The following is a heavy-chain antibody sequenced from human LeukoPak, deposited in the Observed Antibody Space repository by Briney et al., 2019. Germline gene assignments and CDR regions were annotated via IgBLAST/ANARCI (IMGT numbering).Heavy chain of an antibody. Sequence: EGSLRLSCASPGFTFSSDWMYWVRQAPGRGPVWVSGIKPDGTYTHYADSVKGRFTISRDDAKNTLYLQMNSLRVEDTAVYYCANYWYPWGPGTLVTVSS. CDR2: IKPDGTYT. D-gene: IGHD2-8*02. CDR3: ANYWYP. V-gene: IGHV3-74*01. CDR1: GFTFSSDW. J-gene: IGHJ5*02.